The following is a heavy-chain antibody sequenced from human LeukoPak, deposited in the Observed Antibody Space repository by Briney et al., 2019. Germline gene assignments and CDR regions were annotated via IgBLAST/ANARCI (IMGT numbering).Heavy chain of an antibody. V-gene: IGHV3-7*01. J-gene: IGHJ4*02. Sequence: GGSLRLSCAASGFTFSSYWMSWVRQAPGKGLEWVANIKQDGSEKYYVDSVKGRFTISGDNAKNSLYLQMNSLRAEDTAVYYCARWESPAAGTNFDYWGQGTLVTVSS. CDR1: GFTFSSYW. D-gene: IGHD6-13*01. CDR2: IKQDGSEK. CDR3: ARWESPAAGTNFDY.